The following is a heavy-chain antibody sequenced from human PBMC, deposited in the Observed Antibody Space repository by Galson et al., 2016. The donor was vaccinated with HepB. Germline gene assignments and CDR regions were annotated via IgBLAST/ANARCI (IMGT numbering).Heavy chain of an antibody. CDR2: IKSKTDGGPI. J-gene: IGHJ4*02. CDR1: GFTFSNAW. V-gene: IGHV3-15*01. CDR3: TTDLTN. D-gene: IGHD4-11*01. Sequence: SLRLSCAASGFTFSNAWMTWVRQAPGKGLEWVGRIKSKTDGGPIDYGATVKGRFTISRDDSKNTVYLDMNSLKTEDTAVYYCTTDLTNLGQGTLVTVSS.